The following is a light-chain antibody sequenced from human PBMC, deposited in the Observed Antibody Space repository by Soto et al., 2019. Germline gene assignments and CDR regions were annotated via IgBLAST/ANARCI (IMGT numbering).Light chain of an antibody. V-gene: IGKV1-6*01. CDR3: LQDYNYPRT. CDR1: QDIRTD. J-gene: IGKJ1*01. CDR2: AAS. Sequence: AIQMTQSPSSLSASVGDRVTITCRASQDIRTDLGWYQQQPGKAPKLLIYAASSLQSGVPSRFSGSGSGTDFTLTISSLQPEDFATYYCLQDYNYPRTFGQGTKVEIK.